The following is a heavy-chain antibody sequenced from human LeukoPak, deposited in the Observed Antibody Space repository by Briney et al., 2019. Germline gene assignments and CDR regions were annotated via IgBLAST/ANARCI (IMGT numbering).Heavy chain of an antibody. V-gene: IGHV4-39*01. J-gene: IGHJ1*01. Sequence: SETLSLTCTISGDSISSSSYYWGWLRQPPGKGLEWNGDIYYRGSTYYSPSLKSRVSISIDTSNNQFSLTLNSVTAADTALYFCARRRYYDSTGYLDWGQGTLVTVSS. CDR2: IYYRGST. D-gene: IGHD3-22*01. CDR1: GDSISSSSYY. CDR3: ARRRYYDSTGYLD.